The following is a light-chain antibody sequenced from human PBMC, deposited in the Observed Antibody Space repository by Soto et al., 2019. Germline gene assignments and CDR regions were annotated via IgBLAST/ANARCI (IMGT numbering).Light chain of an antibody. V-gene: IGKV3-11*01. CDR3: HQRSNWPMYT. CDR1: QSVSSY. CDR2: DAS. J-gene: IGKJ2*01. Sequence: EIVLTQSPATLPLSPGERATLSCRASQSVSSYLAWYQQKPGQAPRLLIYDASNRTTGIPDRFSGSGSGTDFTLTISRLEPEDYAVYYCHQRSNWPMYTFGQGTKLEIK.